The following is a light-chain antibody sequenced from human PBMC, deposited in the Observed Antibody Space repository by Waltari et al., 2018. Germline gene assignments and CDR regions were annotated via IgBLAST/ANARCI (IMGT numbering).Light chain of an antibody. V-gene: IGLV1-44*01. Sequence: QSVLTQPPSASGTPGQRVTIPCSGSQSNVGDNVVHWSHKVPGTAPKLVIYRNDQRPSGVPDRFTASKSGTSASLAISGLQSEDEGDYYCATWDDSPTGRWVFGGGTRVTVL. CDR1: QSNVGDNV. CDR3: ATWDDSPTGRWV. CDR2: RND. J-gene: IGLJ3*02.